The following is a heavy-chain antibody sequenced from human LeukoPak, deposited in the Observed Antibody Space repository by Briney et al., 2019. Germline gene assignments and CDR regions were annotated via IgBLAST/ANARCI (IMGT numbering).Heavy chain of an antibody. D-gene: IGHD3-9*01. J-gene: IGHJ4*02. CDR3: VVDWLTEPYY. V-gene: IGHV4-34*01. CDR2: INHSGST. Sequence: PSETLSLTCAVYGGSFSGYYWSWIRQPPGKGLEWIGEINHSGSTNYNPSLKSRVTISVDTSKNQFSLKLSSVTAADTAVYYCVVDWLTEPYYWGQGTLVTVSS. CDR1: GGSFSGYY.